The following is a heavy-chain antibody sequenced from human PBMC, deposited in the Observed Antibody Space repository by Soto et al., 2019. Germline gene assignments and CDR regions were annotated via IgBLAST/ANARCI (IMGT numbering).Heavy chain of an antibody. CDR3: ARSSGGNFGIIIEGPNWFDP. Sequence: ASVKVSCKAPGDTFTSYYLNWVRQAPGQGLEWMGVINPHGGSTKYAQKFQGRITMTRDTSRSTVYMELSSLRSDDTAIYYRARSSGGNFGIIIEGPNWFDPWGQG. CDR1: GDTFTSYY. J-gene: IGHJ5*02. D-gene: IGHD3-3*01. CDR2: INPHGGST. V-gene: IGHV1-46*01.